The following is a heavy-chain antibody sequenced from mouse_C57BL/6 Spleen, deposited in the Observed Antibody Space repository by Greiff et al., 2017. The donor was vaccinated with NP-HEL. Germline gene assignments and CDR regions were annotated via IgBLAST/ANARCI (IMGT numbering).Heavy chain of an antibody. V-gene: IGHV1-50*01. Sequence: QVQLQQSGAELVKPGASVKLSCKASGYTFTSYWMQWVKQRPGQGLEWIGEIDPSDSYTNYNQKFKGKATLTVDTSSSTAYMQLSSLTSEDSAVYYCARGRASFDVWGTGTTVTVSS. CDR1: GYTFTSYW. CDR2: IDPSDSYT. J-gene: IGHJ1*03. CDR3: ARGRASFDV. D-gene: IGHD6-1*01.